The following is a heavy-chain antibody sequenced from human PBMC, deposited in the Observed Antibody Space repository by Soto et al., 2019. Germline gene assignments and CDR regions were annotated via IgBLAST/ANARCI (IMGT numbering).Heavy chain of an antibody. D-gene: IGHD2-2*01. V-gene: IGHV3-15*01. CDR2: IKSESDGGTT. J-gene: IGHJ5*02. CDR1: RSTFINAW. CDR3: TVLKKGYCVGSTGCSLRFDP. Sequence: DVQLVESGGGLVTPGGSLRLSCAASRSTFINAWMAWVRQAPGKGLEWVAHIKSESDGGTTDYAAPVKGRFTISRDASKNTLFLQMNSLNTEDTGVYYCTVLKKGYCVGSTGCSLRFDPWGQGTLVTVSS.